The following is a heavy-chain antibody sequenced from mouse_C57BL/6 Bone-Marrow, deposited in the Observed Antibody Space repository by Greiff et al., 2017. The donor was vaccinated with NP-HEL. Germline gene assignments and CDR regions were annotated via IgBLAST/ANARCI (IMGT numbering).Heavy chain of an antibody. CDR3: ARQDYGSSYDAY. V-gene: IGHV5-6*01. CDR2: ISSGGSYT. D-gene: IGHD1-1*01. J-gene: IGHJ3*01. Sequence: DVQLQESGGDLVKPGGSLKLSCAASGFTFSSYGMSWVRQTPDKRLEWVATISSGGSYTYYPDSVKGRFTISRDNAKNTLYLQMSSLKSEDTAMYYCARQDYGSSYDAYWGQGTLVTVSA. CDR1: GFTFSSYG.